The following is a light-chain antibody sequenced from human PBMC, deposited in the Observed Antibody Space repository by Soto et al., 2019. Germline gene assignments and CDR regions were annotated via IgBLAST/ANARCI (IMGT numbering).Light chain of an antibody. V-gene: IGKV1-5*01. Sequence: IRMTQSPSTLSASAGERVSIPCRASQSCXVWLAWCDMRPGEAPQLLXYDASKLDMGVPSRFSGSGSGTEFTLTISSLQPEDFANYYCQQGYSISWTFGQGTKVEIK. CDR1: QSCXVW. J-gene: IGKJ1*01. CDR3: QQGYSISWT. CDR2: DAS.